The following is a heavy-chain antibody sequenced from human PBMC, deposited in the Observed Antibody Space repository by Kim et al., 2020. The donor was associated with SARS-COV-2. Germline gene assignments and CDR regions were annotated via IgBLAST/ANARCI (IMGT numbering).Heavy chain of an antibody. J-gene: IGHJ4*02. D-gene: IGHD4-17*01. CDR3: AKDMDGEVTTSNDY. V-gene: IGHV3-9*01. Sequence: AASVMGRFAISRDNANKSLYLQMNSLRAEDTALYYCAKDMDGEVTTSNDYWGQRTLVTVSS.